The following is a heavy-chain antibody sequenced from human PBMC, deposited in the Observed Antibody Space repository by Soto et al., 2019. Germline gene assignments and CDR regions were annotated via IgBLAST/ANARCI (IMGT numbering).Heavy chain of an antibody. CDR3: ARAIAAAGTATFDI. CDR2: IYYSGST. Sequence: TLSLTCTVSGGSISSGGYYWSWIRQHPGKGLEWIGYIYYSGSTYYNPSLKSRVTISVDTSKNQFSLKLSSVTAADTAVYYCARAIAAAGTATFDIWGQGTMVTVSS. CDR1: GGSISSGGYY. D-gene: IGHD6-13*01. J-gene: IGHJ3*02. V-gene: IGHV4-31*03.